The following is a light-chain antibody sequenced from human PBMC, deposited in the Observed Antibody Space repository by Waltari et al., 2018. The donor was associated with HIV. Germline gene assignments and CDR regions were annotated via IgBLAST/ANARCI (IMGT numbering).Light chain of an antibody. CDR2: EVT. CDR1: SSDVGGYNF. V-gene: IGLV2-8*01. CDR3: SSYAGSNNLV. Sequence: QSALTQPPSASGSPGQSVTISCTGTSSDVGGYNFVSWYQQHPGKAPKLMIFEVTKRPSGVPARFSGSKSGITASLTVSGLQADDEADYYCSSYAGSNNLVFGGGTKLTVL. J-gene: IGLJ2*01.